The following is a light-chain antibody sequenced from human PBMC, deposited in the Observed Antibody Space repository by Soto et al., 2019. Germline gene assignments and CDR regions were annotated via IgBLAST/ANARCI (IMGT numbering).Light chain of an antibody. CDR3: SSYTGSSTILSV. CDR1: SSDVGGYNY. Sequence: QSALTQPASVSGSPGQSITISCTGTSSDVGGYNYVSWYQQHPGNAPKLMIYDVSNRPSGVSNRFSGSKSCNTASLTITGRQAEDEADDYFSSYTGSSTILSVFGTGTKLTVL. V-gene: IGLV2-14*01. CDR2: DVS. J-gene: IGLJ1*01.